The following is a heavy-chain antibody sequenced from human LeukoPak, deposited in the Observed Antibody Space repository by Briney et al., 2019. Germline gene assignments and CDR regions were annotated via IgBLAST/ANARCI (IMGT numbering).Heavy chain of an antibody. CDR1: GYNFTKYV. D-gene: IGHD2-21*01. J-gene: IGHJ4*02. CDR3: AREHIFERSRVDY. Sequence: ASVKVSCKASGYNFTKYVINWVRQAPGQGLEWVGWISAYNGNTNYTQKFQGRLTITMDTSTSTAYMELRSLRSDDTAVYFCAREHIFERSRVDYWGKGTLVTVSS. CDR2: ISAYNGNT. V-gene: IGHV1-18*04.